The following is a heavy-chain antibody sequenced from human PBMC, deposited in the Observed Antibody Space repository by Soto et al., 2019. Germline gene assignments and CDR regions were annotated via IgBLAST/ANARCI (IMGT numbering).Heavy chain of an antibody. Sequence: EVHLVASGGGLVQPGGSLRRSCVASGFTRSSYSMNWVRQAPGKGLEWISYISSGSDTIYYADSVKGRFTVSRDNAKNSLSLQMNRLRDDDTAVYYGARPGEGVLFNYALDVWGQGTTVTVSS. CDR1: GFTRSSYS. V-gene: IGHV3-48*02. CDR3: ARPGEGVLFNYALDV. J-gene: IGHJ6*02. CDR2: ISSGSDTI. D-gene: IGHD2-21*01.